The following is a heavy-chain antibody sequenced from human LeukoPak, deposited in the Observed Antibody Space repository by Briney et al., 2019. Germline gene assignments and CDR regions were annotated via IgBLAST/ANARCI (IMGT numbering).Heavy chain of an antibody. D-gene: IGHD6-19*01. CDR1: GGSFSGYY. V-gene: IGHV4-34*01. Sequence: PSETLSLTCAVYGGSFSGYYWCWIRQPPGKGLEWIGEINHSGSTNYNPSLKSRVTISVDTSKNQFSLKLSSVTAADTAVYYCARPQRGIAVAGTYMDVWGKGTTVTVSS. CDR2: INHSGST. CDR3: ARPQRGIAVAGTYMDV. J-gene: IGHJ6*03.